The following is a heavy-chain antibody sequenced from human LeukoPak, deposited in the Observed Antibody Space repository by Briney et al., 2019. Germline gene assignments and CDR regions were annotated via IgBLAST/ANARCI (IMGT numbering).Heavy chain of an antibody. CDR3: ARHRFWGYSSSWGRPFDP. CDR2: IYISGST. CDR1: GGSISSYY. V-gene: IGHV4-4*07. Sequence: PSETLSLTCTVSGGSISSYYWSWIRQPAGKGLEWIGRIYISGSTNYKSSLKSRVTISVDTSKNQFSLKLSSVTAADTAVYYCARHRFWGYSSSWGRPFDPWGQGTLVTVSS. J-gene: IGHJ5*02. D-gene: IGHD6-13*01.